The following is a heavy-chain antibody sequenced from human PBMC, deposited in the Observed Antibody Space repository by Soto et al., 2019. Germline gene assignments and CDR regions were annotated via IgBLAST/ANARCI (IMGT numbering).Heavy chain of an antibody. CDR3: ARDPGSHDANWFHH. Sequence: SETLSLTCTVSGGSISSYYWSWIRQPPGKGLEWIGYIYYSGSTNYNPSLKSRVTISVDTSKNQFSLKLSSVTAADTAVYYCARDPGSHDANWFHHWGQGILRTVS. V-gene: IGHV4-59*01. J-gene: IGHJ5*02. D-gene: IGHD2-15*01. CDR2: IYYSGST. CDR1: GGSISSYY.